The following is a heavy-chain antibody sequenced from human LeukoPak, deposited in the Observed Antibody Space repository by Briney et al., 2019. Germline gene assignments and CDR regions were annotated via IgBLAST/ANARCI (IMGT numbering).Heavy chain of an antibody. J-gene: IGHJ5*02. CDR2: INSDGSST. D-gene: IGHD3-22*01. Sequence: GGSLRLSCAASGFTFSSYWMHWVRQAPGKGLVWVSRINSDGSSTSYADSVKGRFTISRDNAKNTLYLQMNSLRAEDTAVYYCARERLVVVTWGFDPWGQGTLVTVSS. CDR1: GFTFSSYW. V-gene: IGHV3-74*01. CDR3: ARERLVVVTWGFDP.